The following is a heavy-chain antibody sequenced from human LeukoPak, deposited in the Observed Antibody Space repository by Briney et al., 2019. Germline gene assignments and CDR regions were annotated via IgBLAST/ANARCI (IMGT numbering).Heavy chain of an antibody. V-gene: IGHV1-2*02. CDR2: INPNSGGT. J-gene: IGHJ4*02. Sequence: ASVKVSCKASGYTFTGYYMHWVRQAPGQGLEWMGWINPNSGGTNYAQKFQGRVTMTRDTSISTAYMELSRLRSDDTAVYYCARDQRVIGTLLDYWGQGTLVTVSS. CDR3: ARDQRVIGTLLDY. D-gene: IGHD6-13*01. CDR1: GYTFTGYY.